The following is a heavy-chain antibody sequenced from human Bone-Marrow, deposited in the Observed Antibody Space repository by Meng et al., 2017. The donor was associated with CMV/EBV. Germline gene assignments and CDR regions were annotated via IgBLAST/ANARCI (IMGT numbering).Heavy chain of an antibody. D-gene: IGHD1-26*01. CDR3: ARVSGTWYDPFDY. J-gene: IGHJ4*02. V-gene: IGHV6-1*01. CDR1: GDSVSSNSAT. Sequence: QVQLQQSGPGLVKPSQTLSLICAISGDSVSSNSATWNWIRQSPSRGLEWLGRTYYRSRWYNDHAVSVSSRITINPDTSKNQFSLQLNSVTPEDTAVYYCARVSGTWYDPFDYWGQGTLVTVSS. CDR2: TYYRSRWYN.